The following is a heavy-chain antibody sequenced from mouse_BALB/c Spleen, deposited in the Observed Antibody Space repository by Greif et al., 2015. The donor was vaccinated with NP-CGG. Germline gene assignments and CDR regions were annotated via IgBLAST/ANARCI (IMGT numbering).Heavy chain of an antibody. J-gene: IGHJ2*01. CDR3: AREFDY. Sequence: EVMLVESGGGLVKPGGSLKLSCAASGFTFSSYAMSWVRQTPEKRLEWVATISSGGSYTYYPDSVKGRFTISRDNAKNTLYLQMSSLRSEDTAMYYCAREFDYWGQGTTLTVSS. CDR2: ISSGGSYT. CDR1: GFTFSSYA. V-gene: IGHV5-9-1*01.